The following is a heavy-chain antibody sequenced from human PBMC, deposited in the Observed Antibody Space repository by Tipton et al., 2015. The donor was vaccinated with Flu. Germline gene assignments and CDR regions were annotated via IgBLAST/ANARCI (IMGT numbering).Heavy chain of an antibody. CDR3: ARLPLGRGVYFDY. CDR2: IKQDGSEK. CDR1: GFTFSSYW. V-gene: IGHV3-7*01. Sequence: GSLRLSCAASGFTFSSYWMSWVRQAPGKGLEWVANIKQDGSEKYYVDSVKGRFTISRDNAKNSLYLQMNSLRAEDTAVYYCARLPLGRGVYFDYWGQGTLVTVSS. D-gene: IGHD3-10*01. J-gene: IGHJ4*02.